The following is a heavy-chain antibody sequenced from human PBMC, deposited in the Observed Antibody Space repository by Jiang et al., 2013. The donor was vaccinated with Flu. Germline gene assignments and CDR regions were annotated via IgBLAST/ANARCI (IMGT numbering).Heavy chain of an antibody. CDR2: IYYMGAP. Sequence: KGLEWIGTIYYMGAPTTTRPSTSRVTISVDTSKNQFSLKLSSVTAADTAVYFCARHVTTFYDFWSLTEGWFDPWGQGTLVTVSS. D-gene: IGHD3-3*01. V-gene: IGHV4-39*01. CDR3: ARHVTTFYDFWSLTEGWFDP. J-gene: IGHJ5*02.